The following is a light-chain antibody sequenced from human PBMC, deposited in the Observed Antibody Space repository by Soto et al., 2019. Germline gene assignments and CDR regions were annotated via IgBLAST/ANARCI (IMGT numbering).Light chain of an antibody. V-gene: IGKV3D-20*02. CDR1: QSVSSSY. CDR2: VAS. Sequence: PGERVTLSCRASQSVSSSYLSWYQQKPGQAPRLLIYVASTRATSIPARFSGSGSGTDFTLTISSLEPEDFAVYYCQQRSNWPPVLTFGGGTKVEIK. J-gene: IGKJ4*01. CDR3: QQRSNWPPVLT.